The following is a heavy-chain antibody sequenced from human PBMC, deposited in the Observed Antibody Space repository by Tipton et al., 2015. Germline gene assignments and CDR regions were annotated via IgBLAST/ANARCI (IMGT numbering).Heavy chain of an antibody. V-gene: IGHV4-31*03. CDR2: IFYSGSA. Sequence: TLSLTCTVSDGSLTSGRNYWSWIRQHPGKGLEWIGYIFYSGSAYYNPSLKSRVAISVDTSKSQFSLRVTSVTAADTAAYYCARVPFDYFDYWGQGILVTVSS. CDR1: DGSLTSGRNY. CDR3: ARVPFDYFDY. J-gene: IGHJ4*02.